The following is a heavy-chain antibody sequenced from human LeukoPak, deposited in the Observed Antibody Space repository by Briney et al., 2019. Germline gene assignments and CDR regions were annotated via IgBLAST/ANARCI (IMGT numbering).Heavy chain of an antibody. CDR3: AKDLEGGGSYYGFDY. CDR1: GFTFSSYG. D-gene: IGHD1-26*01. CDR2: IRYDGSNK. Sequence: PGGSLRLSCAASGFTFSSYGMHWVRQAPGKGLEWVAFIRYDGSNKYYADSVKGRFTISRDNSKNTLYLQMNSLRAEDTAVYYCAKDLEGGGSYYGFDYWGQGTLVTVSS. V-gene: IGHV3-30*02. J-gene: IGHJ4*02.